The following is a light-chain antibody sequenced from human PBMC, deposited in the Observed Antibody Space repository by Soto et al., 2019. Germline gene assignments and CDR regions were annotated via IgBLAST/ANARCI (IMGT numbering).Light chain of an antibody. CDR1: SSDVGGYNY. CDR2: DVN. Sequence: QSVLTQPRSVSGSPGQSVTISCTGTSSDVGGYNYVSWYQQYAGKAPKFMIYDVNERPSGVPDRFSGSKSGNTASLTISGLQAEDEADYYCCSYRGTYTWVFGGGTKLTVL. CDR3: CSYRGTYTWV. V-gene: IGLV2-11*01. J-gene: IGLJ3*02.